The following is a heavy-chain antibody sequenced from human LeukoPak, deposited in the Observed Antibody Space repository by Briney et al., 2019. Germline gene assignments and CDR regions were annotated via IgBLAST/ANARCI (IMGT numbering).Heavy chain of an antibody. D-gene: IGHD6-19*01. CDR3: AGGVDSYSGGWGIDY. V-gene: IGHV4-34*01. Sequence: PSETLSLTCALYGGSFSGYYWNWIRQPPGKGLEWIGEINHSGSTNYNPSLKSRVTISVDTSKNQFSLKLSSVTAADSAVYYCAGGVDSYSGGWGIDYWGQGALSPSP. J-gene: IGHJ4*02. CDR1: GGSFSGYY. CDR2: INHSGST.